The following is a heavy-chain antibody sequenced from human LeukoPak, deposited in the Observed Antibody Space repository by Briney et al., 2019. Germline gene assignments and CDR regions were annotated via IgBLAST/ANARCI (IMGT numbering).Heavy chain of an antibody. D-gene: IGHD3-22*01. CDR3: ARDGYYYDSSGYYMDY. CDR2: IGSDSGGI. V-gene: IGHV3-23*01. J-gene: IGHJ4*02. CDR1: GFTFSNFA. Sequence: PGGSLRLSCAASGFTFSNFAMLWVRQAPGKGLEWVSVIGSDSGGIHYADSVKGRFTISRDNSKNTLYLQMNSLRAEDTAVYYCARDGYYYDSSGYYMDYWGQGTLVTVSS.